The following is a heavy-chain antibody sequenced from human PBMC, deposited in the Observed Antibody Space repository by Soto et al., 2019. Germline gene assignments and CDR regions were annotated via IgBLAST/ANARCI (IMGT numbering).Heavy chain of an antibody. CDR2: ISAYNGNT. CDR3: AREGRSEYYYYGMDV. CDR1: GYTFTSYG. J-gene: IGHJ6*02. V-gene: IGHV1-18*01. Sequence: GASVKVSCKASGYTFTSYGISWVRQAPGQGLEWMGWISAYNGNTNYAQKLQGRVTMTTDTSTSTAYMELRSLRSDDTAVYYCAREGRSEYYYYGMDVWGQGTTVTVSS.